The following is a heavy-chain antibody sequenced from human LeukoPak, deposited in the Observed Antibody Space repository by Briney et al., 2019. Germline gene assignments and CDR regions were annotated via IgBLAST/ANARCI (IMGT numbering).Heavy chain of an antibody. D-gene: IGHD6-6*01. CDR1: GFTFSSYS. V-gene: IGHV3-48*01. Sequence: GGSLRLSCAASGFTFSSYSMNWVRQAPGKGLEWLSYISSSIGTTYYADSLKGRFTISRDNSKNTLYLQMNSLRAEDTAVYYCAKDQKSKSSSSNYYYYYMDVWGKGTTVTVSS. CDR2: ISSSIGTT. J-gene: IGHJ6*03. CDR3: AKDQKSKSSSSNYYYYYMDV.